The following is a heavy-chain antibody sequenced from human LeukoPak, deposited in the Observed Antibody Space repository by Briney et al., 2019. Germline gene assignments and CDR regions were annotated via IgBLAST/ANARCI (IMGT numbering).Heavy chain of an antibody. CDR3: ARGVIRYYYYMDV. CDR1: GGSFSGYY. CDR2: INHSGST. D-gene: IGHD2/OR15-2a*01. V-gene: IGHV4-34*01. J-gene: IGHJ6*03. Sequence: SETLSLTCAVYGGSFSGYYWSWIRQPPGKGLEWIGEINHSGSTNYNPSLKSRVTISVDTSKNQFSLKLSFVTAADTAVYYCARGVIRYYYYMDVWGKGTTVTVSS.